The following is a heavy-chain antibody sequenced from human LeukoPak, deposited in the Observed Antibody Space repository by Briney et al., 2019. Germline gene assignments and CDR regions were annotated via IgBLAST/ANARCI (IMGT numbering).Heavy chain of an antibody. V-gene: IGHV4-31*03. CDR2: IYYSGST. Sequence: SETLSLTCTVSGGSISSGGYYWSWIRQHPGKGLEWIGYIYYSGSTYYNPSLKSRVTISVDTSKNQFSLKLSSVTAADTAVYYCARAGKQMATISRRYYYYYGMDVWGQGTTVTVSS. D-gene: IGHD5-24*01. CDR3: ARAGKQMATISRRYYYYYGMDV. J-gene: IGHJ6*02. CDR1: GGSISSGGYY.